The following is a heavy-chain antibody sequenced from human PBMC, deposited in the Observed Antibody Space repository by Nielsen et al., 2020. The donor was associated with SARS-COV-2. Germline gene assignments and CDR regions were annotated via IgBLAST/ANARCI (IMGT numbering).Heavy chain of an antibody. J-gene: IGHJ6*02. CDR2: VSYSGST. CDR1: GGSISSNY. V-gene: IGHV4-59*01. Sequence: SETLSLTCTVSGGSISSNYRTWIRQPPGKGLEWIGHVSYSGSTNYNPSLKSRVTITVDTSKTQFSLNLSSVTAADTALYYCARSETPLYHYGLDVWGQGSTVIVSS. CDR3: ARSETPLYHYGLDV.